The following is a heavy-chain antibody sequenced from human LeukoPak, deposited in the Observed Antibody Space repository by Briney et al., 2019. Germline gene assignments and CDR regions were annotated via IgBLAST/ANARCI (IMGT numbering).Heavy chain of an antibody. Sequence: GGSLRLSCAASGFTFSSYAMHWVRQAPGKGLEWVAVISYDGSNKYYADSVKGRFTISRDNSKNTLYLQTNSLRTEDTAVYYCASANYYGSGSYYALDYWGQGTLVTVSS. V-gene: IGHV3-30*04. CDR3: ASANYYGSGSYYALDY. CDR2: ISYDGSNK. CDR1: GFTFSSYA. D-gene: IGHD3-10*01. J-gene: IGHJ4*02.